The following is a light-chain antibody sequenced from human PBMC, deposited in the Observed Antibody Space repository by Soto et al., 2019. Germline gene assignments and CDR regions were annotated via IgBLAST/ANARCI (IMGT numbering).Light chain of an antibody. CDR2: DVS. J-gene: IGLJ2*01. CDR3: SSYTSSSPLGVV. V-gene: IGLV2-14*01. CDR1: SSDVGGYNY. Sequence: QSALTQPASVSGSPGQSITISCTGTSSDVGGYNYVSWYQQHPGKAPKLMIYDVSNRPSGVSNRFSGSKSGNTVSLTISGPQAEDESDYYCSSYTSSSPLGVVFGGGTKLPVL.